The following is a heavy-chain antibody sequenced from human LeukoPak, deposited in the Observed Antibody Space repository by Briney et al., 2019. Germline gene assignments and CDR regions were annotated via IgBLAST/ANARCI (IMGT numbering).Heavy chain of an antibody. Sequence: SGPTLVNPTQTLTLTCTFSGFSLSTSGVGVGWIRQPPGKALEWLALIYWNDDKRYSPSLKSRLTITKDTSKNQVVLTMTNMDPVDTATYYCALHTIWFGELSTFDPWGQGTLVTVSS. CDR3: ALHTIWFGELSTFDP. CDR1: GFSLSTSGVG. J-gene: IGHJ5*02. V-gene: IGHV2-5*01. CDR2: IYWNDDK. D-gene: IGHD3-10*01.